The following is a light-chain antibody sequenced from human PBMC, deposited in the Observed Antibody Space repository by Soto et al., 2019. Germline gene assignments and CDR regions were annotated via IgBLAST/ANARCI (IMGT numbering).Light chain of an antibody. J-gene: IGLJ2*01. CDR2: EVS. CDR3: SSYTSSRTLV. CDR1: SSDIGGYKF. Sequence: QSALTQPASVCGSPGQSVTISCTGTSSDIGGYKFVSWYQQHPGKAPKLMIYEVSNRPSGVSNRLSGSKSGNAASLTISGLQAEDEADYYCSSYTSSRTLVFGGGTQLTVL. V-gene: IGLV2-14*01.